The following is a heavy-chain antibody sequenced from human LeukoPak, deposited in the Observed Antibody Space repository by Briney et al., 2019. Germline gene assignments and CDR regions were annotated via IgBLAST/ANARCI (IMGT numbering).Heavy chain of an antibody. CDR1: GFTFSDYY. J-gene: IGHJ3*02. Sequence: PGGSLRLSCAASGFTFSDYYMSWIRQAPGKGLEWVSYISSSSSYTNYADSVKGRLTISRDNAKNSLYLQMNSLRAEDTAVYYCATVVAATFNAFDIWGQGTRATVSS. CDR2: ISSSSSYT. V-gene: IGHV3-11*06. CDR3: ATVVAATFNAFDI. D-gene: IGHD2-15*01.